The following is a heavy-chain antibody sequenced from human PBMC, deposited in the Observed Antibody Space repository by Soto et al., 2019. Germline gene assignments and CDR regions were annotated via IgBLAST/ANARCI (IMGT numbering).Heavy chain of an antibody. CDR2: IYYSGST. V-gene: IGHV4-39*01. CDR1: GGSISSSSYY. J-gene: IGHJ5*02. Sequence: QLQLQESGPGLVKPSETLSLTCTVSGGSISSSSYYWGWIRQPPGKGLEWIGSIYYSGSTYYNPSLKSRVTISVDTSKTQFSLKLSAGTAQDTAVYYCARRHITRVRGVMSSRFDPWGQGTLVTVSS. D-gene: IGHD3-10*01. CDR3: ARRHITRVRGVMSSRFDP.